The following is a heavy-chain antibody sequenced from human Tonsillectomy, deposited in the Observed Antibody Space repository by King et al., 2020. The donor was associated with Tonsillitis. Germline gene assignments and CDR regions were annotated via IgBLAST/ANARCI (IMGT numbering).Heavy chain of an antibody. CDR3: AKELVLPASTYHVDY. V-gene: IGHV3-30*02. Sequence: VQLVQSGGGVVQPGGSLRLSCAASGFTFSSFGFHWVRQAPGKGLEWVAFIWYDGIDRHYADSVKGRFTISRDDSKDTLYLQMNSLRAEDTAVYFCAKELVLPASTYHVDYWGQGTLVTVSS. J-gene: IGHJ4*02. D-gene: IGHD2-2*01. CDR1: GFTFSSFG. CDR2: IWYDGIDR.